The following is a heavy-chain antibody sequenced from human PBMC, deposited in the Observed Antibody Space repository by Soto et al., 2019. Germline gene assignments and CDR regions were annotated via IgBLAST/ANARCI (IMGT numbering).Heavy chain of an antibody. CDR1: GGTFSSYT. J-gene: IGHJ4*02. CDR2: IIPILGIA. CDR3: ARESGYDQYYFDY. Sequence: QVQLVQSGAEVKKPGSSVKVSCKASGGTFSSYTISWVRQAPGQGLEWMGRIIPILGIANYVQKFQGRVTITADKSTSTAYMELSSLRSEDTAVYYCARESGYDQYYFDYWGQGTLVTVSS. V-gene: IGHV1-69*08. D-gene: IGHD5-12*01.